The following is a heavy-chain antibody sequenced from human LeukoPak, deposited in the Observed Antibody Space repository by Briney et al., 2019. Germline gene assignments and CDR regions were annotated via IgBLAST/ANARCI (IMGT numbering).Heavy chain of an antibody. Sequence: GGSLRLSCAASGFTVSDNYMSWVRQAPGKGLEWVSVISSGGDTYYADYVKGRFTISRDNSRNTLYLQMNSLRAEDTAIYYCARSIFDYVWGSYRYWGQGTLVTVSS. CDR1: GFTVSDNY. J-gene: IGHJ4*02. CDR2: ISSGGDT. D-gene: IGHD3-16*02. V-gene: IGHV3-66*01. CDR3: ARSIFDYVWGSYRY.